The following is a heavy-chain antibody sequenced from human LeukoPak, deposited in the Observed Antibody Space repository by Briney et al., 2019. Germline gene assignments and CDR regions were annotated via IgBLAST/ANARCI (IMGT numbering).Heavy chain of an antibody. J-gene: IGHJ6*03. Sequence: PGGSLRLSCAASGFTFSSYSMNWVRQAPGKGLEWVSYISSSSSTIYYADSVKGRFTISRDNAKNSLYLQMNSLRAEDTAVYYCARASWGYYMDVWGKGTTVTVSS. D-gene: IGHD1-26*01. CDR1: GFTFSSYS. V-gene: IGHV3-48*04. CDR3: ARASWGYYMDV. CDR2: ISSSSSTI.